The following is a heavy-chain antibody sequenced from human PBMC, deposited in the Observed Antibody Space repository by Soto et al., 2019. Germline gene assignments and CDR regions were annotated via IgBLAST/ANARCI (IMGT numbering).Heavy chain of an antibody. CDR1: GFTFSSYR. CDR2: ISYDGSNK. D-gene: IGHD2-2*01. J-gene: IGHJ4*02. CDR3: AKSGDVVVPAAPLH. Sequence: QVQLVESGGGVVQPGRSLRLSCAASGFTFSSYRMHWVRQAPGKGLEWVAVISYDGSNKYYADSVKGRFTISRDNSKNTLYLQMNSLRAEDTAVYYCAKSGDVVVPAAPLHWGQGTLVTVSS. V-gene: IGHV3-30*18.